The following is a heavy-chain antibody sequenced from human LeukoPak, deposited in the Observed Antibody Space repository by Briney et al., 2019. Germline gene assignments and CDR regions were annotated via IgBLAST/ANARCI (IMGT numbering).Heavy chain of an antibody. J-gene: IGHJ6*02. Sequence: GGSLRLSCAASGFTFSSFEMKWVRQAPGKGLEWVANIKQDGSEKYYVDSVKGRFTISRDNAKNSLYLQMNSLRAEDTAVYYCARAKDYDILTGYRSYYYYGMDVWGQGTTVTVSS. CDR2: IKQDGSEK. CDR3: ARAKDYDILTGYRSYYYYGMDV. CDR1: GFTFSSFE. D-gene: IGHD3-9*01. V-gene: IGHV3-7*01.